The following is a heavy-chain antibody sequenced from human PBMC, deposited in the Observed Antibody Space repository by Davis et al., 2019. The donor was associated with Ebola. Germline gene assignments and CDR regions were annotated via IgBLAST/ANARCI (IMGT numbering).Heavy chain of an antibody. V-gene: IGHV1-46*01. CDR1: GYTFTSYY. Sequence: AASVKVSCKASGYTFTSYYMHWVRQAPGQGLEWMGIINPSGGSTSYAQKFQGRVTMTRDTSTSTAYMELRSLRSDDTAVYYCARGGDSGFGVVIALDAFDIWGQGTMVTVSS. CDR2: INPSGGST. D-gene: IGHD3-3*01. J-gene: IGHJ3*02. CDR3: ARGGDSGFGVVIALDAFDI.